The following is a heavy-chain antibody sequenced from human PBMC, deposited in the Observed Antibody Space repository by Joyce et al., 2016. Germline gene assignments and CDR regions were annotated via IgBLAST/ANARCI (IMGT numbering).Heavy chain of an antibody. CDR2: ISWDGGTT. D-gene: IGHD6-19*01. J-gene: IGHJ4*02. V-gene: IGHV3-43*01. CDR1: GFTFDDYN. Sequence: EVQLVESGGVVVQPGGSLRLSCAASGFTFDDYNMDWVRQAPGKGLEWVSLISWDGGTTNYADSVKGRFTISRDNSKNSRYLQMNSLRSEDTALYYCAIIAVVATDYWGQGTLVTVSS. CDR3: AIIAVVATDY.